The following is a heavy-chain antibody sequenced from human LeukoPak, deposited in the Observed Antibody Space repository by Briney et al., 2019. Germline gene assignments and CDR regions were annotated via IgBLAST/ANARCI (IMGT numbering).Heavy chain of an antibody. CDR2: TYYRSKWYN. CDR3: ASLITAPETGFES. D-gene: IGHD3-22*01. Sequence: QTLSLTCAISGDSVSNKSAAWNWIRQSPSRGLEWLGRTYYRSKWYNDYAVSVKSRITLSPDTSKNQVSLQLKSVTPEDTATYYCASLITAPETGFESWGQGTLVTVSS. CDR1: GDSVSNKSAA. V-gene: IGHV6-1*01. J-gene: IGHJ4*02.